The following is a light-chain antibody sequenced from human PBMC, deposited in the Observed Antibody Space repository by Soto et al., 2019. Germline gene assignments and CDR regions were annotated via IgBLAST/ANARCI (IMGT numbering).Light chain of an antibody. Sequence: EVMMTQSPATVSLSPGGGGNTSLRARQTINKKLTRYQQKPGQAPRLLIYGASTRATGVPARFSGGGSGTEFTLTFSSLQSEDFAFYYCQQNNKWPPVTFGGGTKVDIK. V-gene: IGKV3-15*01. CDR2: GAS. J-gene: IGKJ4*01. CDR3: QQNNKWPPVT. CDR1: QTINKK.